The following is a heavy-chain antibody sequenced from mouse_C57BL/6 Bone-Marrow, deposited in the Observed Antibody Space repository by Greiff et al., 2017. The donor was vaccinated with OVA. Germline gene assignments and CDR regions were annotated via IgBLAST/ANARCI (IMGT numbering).Heavy chain of an antibody. Sequence: EVKVEESGGGLVQPGGSMKLSCAASGFTFSDAWMDWVRQSPEKGLEWVAEIRNKANNNATYYAESVTGRFTISRDDSKSSVYLQMISLKAEDTVIYYCTSPSDFFYYFDYWGQGTTLTVSS. J-gene: IGHJ2*01. CDR3: TSPSDFFYYFDY. CDR2: IRNKANNNAT. V-gene: IGHV6-6*01. CDR1: GFTFSDAW.